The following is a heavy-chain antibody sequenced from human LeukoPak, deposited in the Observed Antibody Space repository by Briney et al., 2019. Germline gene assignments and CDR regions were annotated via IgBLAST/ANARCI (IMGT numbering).Heavy chain of an antibody. J-gene: IGHJ4*02. D-gene: IGHD6-13*01. CDR2: INPSGGST. CDR1: GYTYTSYY. Sequence: GASVKVSCKASGYTYTSYYMHWVRQAPGQGLEWMGIINPSGGSTSYAQKFQGRVTMTRDTSTSTVYMELSSLRSEDTAVYYCARPIAAAGLFDYWGQGTLVTVSS. CDR3: ARPIAAAGLFDY. V-gene: IGHV1-46*01.